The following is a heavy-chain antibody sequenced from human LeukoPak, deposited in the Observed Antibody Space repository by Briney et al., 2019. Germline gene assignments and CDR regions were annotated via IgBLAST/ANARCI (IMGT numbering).Heavy chain of an antibody. CDR2: VYYTGST. CDR1: GASISSYY. Sequence: SETLSLTCLVSGASISSYYWSWVRQPPGKGLEWIGFVYYTGSTNYSPSLKSRVTISVDTSKNQFSLKLRSVTAADTAVYYCARISSSNWYNERGAFDVWGQGTMVTVSS. V-gene: IGHV4-59*01. D-gene: IGHD6-13*01. CDR3: ARISSSNWYNERGAFDV. J-gene: IGHJ3*01.